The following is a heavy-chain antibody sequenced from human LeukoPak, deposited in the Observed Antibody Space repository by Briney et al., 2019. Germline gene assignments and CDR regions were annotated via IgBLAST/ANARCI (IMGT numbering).Heavy chain of an antibody. CDR2: IIPIFGTA. CDR3: ASGNYGRDNRFDP. V-gene: IGHV1-69*13. D-gene: IGHD4-11*01. J-gene: IGHJ5*02. CDR1: GGTFSSYA. Sequence: SVKVSCKASGGTFSSYAISWVRQAPGQGLEWMGGIIPIFGTANYAQKFQGRVTITADESTSTAYMELSTLRSEDTAVYYCASGNYGRDNRFDPWGQGTLVTVSS.